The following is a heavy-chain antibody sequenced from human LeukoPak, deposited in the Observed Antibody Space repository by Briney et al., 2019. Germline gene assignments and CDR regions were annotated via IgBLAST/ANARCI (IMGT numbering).Heavy chain of an antibody. CDR3: ARDHFGDGTFDY. CDR2: LSSGSNNI. CDR1: GFTFSAFT. Sequence: GGSLRLSCAASGFTFSAFTMNWVRQAPGKGLEWVSSLSSGSNNIYYADSVKGRFTISRDNAKNSLYLQMNSLRAEDTAVYYCARDHFGDGTFDYWGQGTLVTVSS. D-gene: IGHD3-10*01. V-gene: IGHV3-21*01. J-gene: IGHJ4*02.